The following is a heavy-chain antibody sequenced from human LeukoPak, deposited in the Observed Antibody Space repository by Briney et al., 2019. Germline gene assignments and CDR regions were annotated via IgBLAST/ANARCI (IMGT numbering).Heavy chain of an antibody. D-gene: IGHD3-22*01. Sequence: SETLSLTCGVSGGSFSSHYWTWIRQPPGKGLEWIGEINPRGSTNYNPSLESRVTVSVDTSKNQFSLKLSSVTAADTAVYYCARGRKTWVTMTGYYMDVWGKGTTVTVSS. CDR3: ARGRKTWVTMTGYYMDV. V-gene: IGHV4-34*01. J-gene: IGHJ6*03. CDR1: GGSFSSHY. CDR2: INPRGST.